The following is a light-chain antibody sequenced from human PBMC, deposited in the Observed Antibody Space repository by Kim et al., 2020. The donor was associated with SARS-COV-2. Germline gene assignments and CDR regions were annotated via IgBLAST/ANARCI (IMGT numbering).Light chain of an antibody. Sequence: GQSIAISCTGTSSDVGYFNYVSWFQQHPGKAPKRILYDVSSRPSGVSNRFSGSKSGNTASLTISGLQAEDEADYYCSSYTTSSTWVFGGGTQLTVL. CDR2: DVS. CDR3: SSYTTSSTWV. CDR1: SSDVGYFNY. V-gene: IGLV2-14*03. J-gene: IGLJ3*02.